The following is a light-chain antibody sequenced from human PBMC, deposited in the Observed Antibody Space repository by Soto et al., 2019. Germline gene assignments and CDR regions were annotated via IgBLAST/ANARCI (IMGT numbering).Light chain of an antibody. V-gene: IGKV3-15*01. CDR2: GAS. CDR3: QQYNNWPPL. J-gene: IGKJ1*01. CDR1: QSVSSN. Sequence: IVMTQSPATLSVSPGERATLSCRASQSVSSNLAWYQQKPGQAPRLLIYGASTRATGIPARFSGSGSGTEFTLTISSLQSEDFAVYYCQQYNNWPPLFGQGTKVDIK.